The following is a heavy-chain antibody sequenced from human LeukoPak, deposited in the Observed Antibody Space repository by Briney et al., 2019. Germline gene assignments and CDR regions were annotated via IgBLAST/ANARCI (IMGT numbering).Heavy chain of an antibody. CDR1: GGSFSGYY. CDR2: INHSGST. J-gene: IGHJ4*02. D-gene: IGHD1-1*01. CDR3: AKATGTRFDY. V-gene: IGHV4-34*01. Sequence: SETLSLTCAVYGGSFSGYYWSWIRQPPGKGLEWIGEINHSGSTNYNPSLKSRVTISVATSKNQFSQKLSSVTAADTAVYYCAKATGTRFDYWGQGTLVTVSS.